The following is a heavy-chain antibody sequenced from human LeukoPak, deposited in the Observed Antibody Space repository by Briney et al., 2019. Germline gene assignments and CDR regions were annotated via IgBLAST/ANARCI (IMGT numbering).Heavy chain of an antibody. J-gene: IGHJ4*02. D-gene: IGHD5-24*01. CDR2: INHSGST. CDR3: VRGRVPELVRRDGYNVFDY. CDR1: GGSFSGYY. Sequence: PSETLSLTCAVYGGSFSGYYWSWIRQPPGKGLEWIGEINHSGSTNYNPSLKSRVTISVDTSKNQFSLKLSSVTAADTAVYYCVRGRVPELVRRDGYNVFDYWGQGTLVTVSS. V-gene: IGHV4-34*01.